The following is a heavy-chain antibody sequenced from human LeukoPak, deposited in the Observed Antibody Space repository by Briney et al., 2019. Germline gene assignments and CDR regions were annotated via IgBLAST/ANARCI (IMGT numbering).Heavy chain of an antibody. D-gene: IGHD5-12*01. V-gene: IGHV1-69*05. Sequence: ASVKVSCKASGGGSLSNYGLSWVRQAPGQGLEWMAGIIPILGTPNYAQSFRGRLTITTDESTSTAYMELSSLRSEDTAVYYCARGKSPTVATPFDYWGQGTLVTVSS. J-gene: IGHJ4*02. CDR3: ARGKSPTVATPFDY. CDR1: GGGSLSNYG. CDR2: IIPILGTP.